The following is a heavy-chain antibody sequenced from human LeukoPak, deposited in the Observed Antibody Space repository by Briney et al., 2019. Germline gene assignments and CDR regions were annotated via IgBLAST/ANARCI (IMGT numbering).Heavy chain of an antibody. CDR3: ARNSVEGALDI. J-gene: IGHJ3*02. V-gene: IGHV3-30*19. CDR2: ISYDGNNK. CDR1: GFTFSSYG. D-gene: IGHD3-10*01. Sequence: GGSLRLSCAASGFTFSSYGMHWVRQAPGKGLEWVAVISYDGNNKYYGDSVKGRFTITRDNSKNTLYLQMNSLRVEDTSVYYCARNSVEGALDIWGQGTMATVSS.